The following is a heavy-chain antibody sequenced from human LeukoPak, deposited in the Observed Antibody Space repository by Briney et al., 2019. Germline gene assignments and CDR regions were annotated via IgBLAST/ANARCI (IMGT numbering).Heavy chain of an antibody. CDR2: ISDSGDDT. CDR1: GFTFSNYV. J-gene: IGHJ5*02. D-gene: IGHD6-19*01. Sequence: GGSLRLSCTGSGFTFSNYVMSWVRQAPGKRLEWVSGISDSGDDTDYADSVKGRFTISRDNSKNTLFLQMNILRVEDTAAYYCVKVGGGGGWYWFPWGQGTLVTVSS. V-gene: IGHV3-23*01. CDR3: VKVGGGGGWYWFP.